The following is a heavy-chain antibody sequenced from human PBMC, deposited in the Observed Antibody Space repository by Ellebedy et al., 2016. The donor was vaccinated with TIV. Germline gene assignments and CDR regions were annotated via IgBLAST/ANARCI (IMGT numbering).Heavy chain of an antibody. V-gene: IGHV4-39*07. CDR3: ARDGAKNWFDP. Sequence: MPSETLSLTCTVSGGSISSSSYYWGWIRQPPGKGLEWIGEINHSGSTNYNPSLKSRVTISVDTSKNQFSLKLSSVTAADTAVYYCARDGAKNWFDPWGQGTLVTVSS. CDR1: GGSISSSSYY. J-gene: IGHJ5*02. CDR2: INHSGST.